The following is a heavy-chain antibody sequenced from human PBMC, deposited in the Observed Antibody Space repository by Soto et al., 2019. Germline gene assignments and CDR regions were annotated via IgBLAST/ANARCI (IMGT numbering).Heavy chain of an antibody. D-gene: IGHD4-17*01. J-gene: IGHJ4*02. CDR2: ISSGSTYT. Sequence: QVQLVESGGGLVKPGGSLRLSCAASGFTFSDHYMSWIRQAPGKGLEWVSYISSGSTYTNYADSVKGRFIISRDNAKKSRNLRMYSLRADDAGVYYWTIYGDPGPPPYWGQGTLVTVS. V-gene: IGHV3-11*05. CDR3: TIYGDPGPPPY. CDR1: GFTFSDHY.